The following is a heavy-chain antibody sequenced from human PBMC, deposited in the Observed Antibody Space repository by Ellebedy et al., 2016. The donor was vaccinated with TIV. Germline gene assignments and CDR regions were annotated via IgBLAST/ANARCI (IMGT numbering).Heavy chain of an antibody. CDR2: ISSNGGST. CDR1: GFTFSRYA. CDR3: VKYTSDNYYYYGMDV. V-gene: IGHV3-64D*06. J-gene: IGHJ6*02. Sequence: PGGSLRLSCSASGFTFSRYAMHCVRQAPGKGLEYVSAISSNGGSTYYADSVKGRFTISRDNSKNTLYLQMSSLRAEETAVYYCVKYTSDNYYYYGMDVWGQGTTVTVSS.